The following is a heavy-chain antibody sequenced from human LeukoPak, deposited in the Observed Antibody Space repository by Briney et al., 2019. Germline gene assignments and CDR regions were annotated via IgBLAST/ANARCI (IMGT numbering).Heavy chain of an antibody. CDR2: ISGSGGNT. Sequence: GGPLRLSCAASGFIFSSYAMSWVRQAPGKGLEWISVISGSGGNTYYTDSVKGRFTISRDNSRNTLHLQMNSLRDEDTAVYYCAKSFSVGYSSGWYVAAYYFDYWGQGTLVTVSS. V-gene: IGHV3-23*01. CDR1: GFIFSSYA. CDR3: AKSFSVGYSSGWYVAAYYFDY. D-gene: IGHD6-19*01. J-gene: IGHJ4*02.